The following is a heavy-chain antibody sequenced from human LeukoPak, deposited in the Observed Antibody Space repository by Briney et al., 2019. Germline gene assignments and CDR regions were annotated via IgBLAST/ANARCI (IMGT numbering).Heavy chain of an antibody. D-gene: IGHD3/OR15-3a*01. CDR3: AKDQAWTDYFDY. J-gene: IGHJ4*02. V-gene: IGHV3-53*01. CDR2: IYSDNT. CDR1: GFTVSSNS. Sequence: GGSLRLSCTVSGFTVSSNSMSWVRQAPGKGLGWVSFIYSDNTHYSDSVKGRFTISRDNSKNTLYLQMNSLRAEDTAVYYCAKDQAWTDYFDYWGQGTLVTVSS.